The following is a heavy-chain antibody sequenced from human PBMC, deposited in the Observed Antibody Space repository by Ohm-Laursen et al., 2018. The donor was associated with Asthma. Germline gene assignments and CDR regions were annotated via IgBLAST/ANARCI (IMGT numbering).Heavy chain of an antibody. D-gene: IGHD5-18*01. V-gene: IGHV3-74*01. CDR1: GFTFSSYW. Sequence: SLRLSCSASGFTFSSYWMHWLRQDPGKGLVWVSRIKSDGSSISYADSVKGRFTISRDNAKSILYLQMNSLRPEDTAVYYCASGGSYGPRNYFDYWGQGTLVTVSS. J-gene: IGHJ4*02. CDR2: IKSDGSSI. CDR3: ASGGSYGPRNYFDY.